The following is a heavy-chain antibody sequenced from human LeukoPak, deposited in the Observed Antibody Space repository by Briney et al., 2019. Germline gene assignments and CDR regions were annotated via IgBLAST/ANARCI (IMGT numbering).Heavy chain of an antibody. V-gene: IGHV1-2*06. Sequence: GASVKVSCKASGYTLTAYYVHWVRQAPGQGLEWMGRINPNSGGTNYAQKFQGRVTMTRDTSISTAYMELSRLRSDDMAVYYCAREAIAVAGTIDYWGQGTLVTVSS. J-gene: IGHJ4*02. CDR2: INPNSGGT. CDR1: GYTLTAYY. D-gene: IGHD6-19*01. CDR3: AREAIAVAGTIDY.